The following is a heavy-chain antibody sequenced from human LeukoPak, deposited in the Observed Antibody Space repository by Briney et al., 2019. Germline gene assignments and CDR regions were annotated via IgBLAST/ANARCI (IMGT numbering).Heavy chain of an antibody. D-gene: IGHD3-10*01. Sequence: VASVKVSCKSSGYTFTGYYIHWVRQAPGQGLEWMGWINPNSGGTHYAQTFQGRVTMTRDTSISTAYMELSRLRSDDTAVYYCASSSDDAFDIWAKGQWSPSLQ. J-gene: IGHJ3*02. CDR3: ASSSDDAFDI. CDR1: GYTFTGYY. V-gene: IGHV1-2*02. CDR2: INPNSGGT.